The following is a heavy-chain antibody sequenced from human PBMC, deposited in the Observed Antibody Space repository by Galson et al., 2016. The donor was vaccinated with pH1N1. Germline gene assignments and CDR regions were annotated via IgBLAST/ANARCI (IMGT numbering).Heavy chain of an antibody. Sequence: PALVKPTQTLTLTCTVSGFSLDTSGVGVGWIRQPPGKALEWLGDICWNDEKRYSPSLRNSLTITKDASKNQVVLTMTNVDPVDTATYFCAHRRSPYVDFCGGPNWFDSWDQGTLVIVSS. V-gene: IGHV2-5*01. D-gene: IGHD3-3*01. CDR3: AHRRSPYVDFCGGPNWFDS. J-gene: IGHJ5*01. CDR1: GFSLDTSGVG. CDR2: ICWNDEK.